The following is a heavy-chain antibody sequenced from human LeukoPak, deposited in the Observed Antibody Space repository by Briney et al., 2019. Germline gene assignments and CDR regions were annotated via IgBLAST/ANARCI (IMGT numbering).Heavy chain of an antibody. V-gene: IGHV4-34*01. D-gene: IGHD7-27*01. Sequence: SETLSLTCAVYGGSFSGYYWSWIRQPPGKGLEWIGEINHSGSTNYNPTLKSRVTISVDTSKNQFSLKLSSVTAADTAVYYCARDATELTGLDYWGQGTLVTVSS. CDR1: GGSFSGYY. CDR2: INHSGST. J-gene: IGHJ4*02. CDR3: ARDATELTGLDY.